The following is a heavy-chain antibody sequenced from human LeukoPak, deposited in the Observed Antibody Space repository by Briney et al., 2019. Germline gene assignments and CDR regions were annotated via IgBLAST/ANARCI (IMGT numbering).Heavy chain of an antibody. CDR3: ARDSGFDYYMDV. CDR1: GFTFSDHY. CDR2: TRNKANSYTT. V-gene: IGHV3-72*01. Sequence: GGSLRLSCAASGFTFSDHYMDWVRQAPGKGLEWVGRTRNKANSYTTEYAASVKGRFTISRDDSKNSLYLQMNSLKTEDTAVYYCARDSGFDYYMDVWGKGTTVTVSS. J-gene: IGHJ6*03. D-gene: IGHD3-10*01.